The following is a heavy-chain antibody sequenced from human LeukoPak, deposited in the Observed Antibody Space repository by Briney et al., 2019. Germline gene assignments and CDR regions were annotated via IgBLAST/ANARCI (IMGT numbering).Heavy chain of an antibody. D-gene: IGHD3-10*01. V-gene: IGHV4-61*02. Sequence: SETLSLTCTVSGGSISSGSYYWSWIRQPAGKGLEWIGRIYTGGSTNYNPSLKSRVTISVDTSKNQFSLKLSSVTAADTAVYYCARAGSTIRWFGDPQQGYYMDVWGKGTTVTVSS. CDR3: ARAGSTIRWFGDPQQGYYMDV. CDR1: GGSISSGSYY. J-gene: IGHJ6*03. CDR2: IYTGGST.